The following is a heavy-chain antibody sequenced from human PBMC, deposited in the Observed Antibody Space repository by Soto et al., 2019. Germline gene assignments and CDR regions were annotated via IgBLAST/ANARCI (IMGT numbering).Heavy chain of an antibody. CDR3: VKDKGGATSLAEYFQH. D-gene: IGHD1-26*01. CDR1: GFTFDDYT. V-gene: IGHV3-43*01. CDR2: ITWNADTT. J-gene: IGHJ1*01. Sequence: EVQLVESGGVVVQPGGSLRLSCAASGFTFDDYTMHWVRQVPGKGLEWVSLITWNADTTYYADSVRGRFTISRDNSKNSLSLEMNSLRSEDTALYYCVKDKGGATSLAEYFQHWGQGTLVTVSS.